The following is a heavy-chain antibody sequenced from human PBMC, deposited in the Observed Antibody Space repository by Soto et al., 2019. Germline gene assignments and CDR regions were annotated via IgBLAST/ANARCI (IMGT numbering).Heavy chain of an antibody. Sequence: GSLRLSCGASGFTFSSYSMNWVRQAPGKGLEWISYISSSSSTIFYADSVKGRFTISRDNDKNSLYLQMNNLRDEDTAVYFCAREGRYSGSDYFDYWGQGTLVTVSS. CDR2: ISSSSSTI. D-gene: IGHD5-12*01. CDR1: GFTFSSYS. J-gene: IGHJ4*02. V-gene: IGHV3-48*02. CDR3: AREGRYSGSDYFDY.